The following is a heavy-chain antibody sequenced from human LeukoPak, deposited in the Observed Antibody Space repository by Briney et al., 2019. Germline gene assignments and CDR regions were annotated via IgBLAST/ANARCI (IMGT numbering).Heavy chain of an antibody. J-gene: IGHJ6*02. D-gene: IGHD5-18*01. CDR1: GYIFTSYW. V-gene: IGHV5-51*01. CDR2: INLGDSDT. CDR3: ARQVSVDTAVVNYYYYYGMDV. Sequence: GESLQISCKGSGYIFTSYWIGWVRQMPGKGLEWMGIINLGDSDTRYSPSFQGQVTISADKSINTAYLQWSSLKASDTAMYYCARQVSVDTAVVNYYYYYGMDVWGQGTTVTVSS.